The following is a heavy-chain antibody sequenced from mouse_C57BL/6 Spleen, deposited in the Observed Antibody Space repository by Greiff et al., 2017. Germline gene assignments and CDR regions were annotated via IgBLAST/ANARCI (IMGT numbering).Heavy chain of an antibody. CDR3: ARDETTVVARGD. J-gene: IGHJ2*01. CDR1: GYTFTSYW. D-gene: IGHD1-1*01. V-gene: IGHV1-55*01. CDR2: IYPGSGST. Sequence: VQLQQPGAELVKPGASVKMSCKASGYTFTSYWITWVKQRPGQGLEWIGDIYPGSGSTNYNEKFKGKATLTVDTSSSTAYMQLSSLTSEDAAVYYCARDETTVVARGDGGQGTTLTV.